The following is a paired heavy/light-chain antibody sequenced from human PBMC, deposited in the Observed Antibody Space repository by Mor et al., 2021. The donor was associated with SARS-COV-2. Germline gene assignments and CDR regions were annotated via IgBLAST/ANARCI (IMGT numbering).Light chain of an antibody. Sequence: EIVLTQSPGTLSLSPGERATLSCRASQSVSSNYLVWYQQKPGQAPRLLIYGASSRATGIPDRFSGSGSGTDFTLTISRLEPEDFAVYYCQQYGSSPRTFGQGTKVEIK. CDR1: QSVSSNY. V-gene: IGKV3-20*01. CDR3: QQYGSSPRT. J-gene: IGKJ1*01. CDR2: GAS.
Heavy chain of an antibody. Sequence: QVQLQESGPGLVKPSETLSLTCTVSGGSINNYYWSWIRRPPGGRLEWIGYIYYSGSTSYNPSLKSRVTISVDTSRNDFSLKLTSVTAADTAVYYCARHAPGYYDYWGQGTLVTVSS. J-gene: IGHJ4*02. V-gene: IGHV4-59*08. CDR3: ARHAPGYYDY. CDR2: IYYSGST. D-gene: IGHD3-9*01. CDR1: GGSINNYY.